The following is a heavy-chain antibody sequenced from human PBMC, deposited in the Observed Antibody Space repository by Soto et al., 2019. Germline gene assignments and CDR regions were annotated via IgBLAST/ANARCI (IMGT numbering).Heavy chain of an antibody. V-gene: IGHV4-39*01. CDR3: ASRPFSPFDY. Sequence: PSETLSLTCTVSGGSISSSSYYWGWIRQPPGKGLEWIGSIYYSGSTYYNPSLKSRVTISVDTSKNQFSLKLSSVTAADTAVYYCASRPFSPFDYWGQGTLVTVSS. CDR2: IYYSGST. CDR1: GGSISSSSYY. J-gene: IGHJ4*02.